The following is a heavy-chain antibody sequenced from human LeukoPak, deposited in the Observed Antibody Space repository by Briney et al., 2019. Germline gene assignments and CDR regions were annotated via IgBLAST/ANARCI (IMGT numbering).Heavy chain of an antibody. CDR2: IYSGGST. D-gene: IGHD6-6*01. V-gene: IGHV3-53*01. Sequence: PGGSLRLSCAASGFTVSSTYMSWVRQAPGKGPEWVSVIYSGGSTYYADSVKGRFTISRDNSKNTLYLQMNSLRAEDTAVYYCARDRLYSSSSEDYWGQGTLVTVSS. CDR1: GFTVSSTY. J-gene: IGHJ4*02. CDR3: ARDRLYSSSSEDY.